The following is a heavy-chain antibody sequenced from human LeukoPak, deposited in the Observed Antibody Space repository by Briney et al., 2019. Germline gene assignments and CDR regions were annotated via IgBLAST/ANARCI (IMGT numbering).Heavy chain of an antibody. J-gene: IGHJ2*01. CDR2: IYYSGNT. CDR3: ARSRTSWYFDL. V-gene: IGHV4-39*01. CDR1: GGSISSSSYY. Sequence: SETLSLTCAVSGGSISSSSYYWGWIRRPPGKGLEWIGSIYYSGNTYYNPSLKSRVTISVDTSKNQFSLKLSSVTAADTAVYYCARSRTSWYFDLWGPWHPGHCLL. D-gene: IGHD3/OR15-3a*01.